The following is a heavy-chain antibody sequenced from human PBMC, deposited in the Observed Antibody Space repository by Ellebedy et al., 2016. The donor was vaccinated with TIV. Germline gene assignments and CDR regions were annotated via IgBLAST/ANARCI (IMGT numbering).Heavy chain of an antibody. V-gene: IGHV1-69*13. CDR2: IIPIFGTA. D-gene: IGHD3-3*01. Sequence: SVKVSXXASGGTFSSYAISWVRQAPGQGLEWMGGIIPIFGTANYAQKFQGRVTITADESTSTAYMELSSLRSEDTAVYYCARDRAIFGAMDVWGKGTTVTVSS. CDR1: GGTFSSYA. CDR3: ARDRAIFGAMDV. J-gene: IGHJ6*03.